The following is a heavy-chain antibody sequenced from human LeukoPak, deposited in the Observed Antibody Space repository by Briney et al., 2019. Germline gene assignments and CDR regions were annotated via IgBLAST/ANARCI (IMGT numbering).Heavy chain of an antibody. Sequence: GGSLRLSCAASGFTFSSYAMSWVRQAPGKGLEWVSAISGSGGSTYYADSVKGRFTTSRDNSKNTLYLQMNSLRAEDTAIYYCAYYYDDIGYTFDYWGQGTLVTVSS. D-gene: IGHD3-22*01. CDR1: GFTFSSYA. J-gene: IGHJ4*02. CDR3: AYYYDDIGYTFDY. CDR2: ISGSGGST. V-gene: IGHV3-23*01.